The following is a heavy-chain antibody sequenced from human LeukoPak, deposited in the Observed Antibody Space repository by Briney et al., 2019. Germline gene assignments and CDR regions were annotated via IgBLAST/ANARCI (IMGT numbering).Heavy chain of an antibody. D-gene: IGHD3-10*01. CDR2: IKADGSTK. J-gene: IGHJ4*02. CDR1: GFTFSNYW. Sequence: PGGSLRLSCAASGFTFSNYWMSWVRQAPGKGLEWVANIKADGSTKNYMDPMKGRFTISRDNAKNSLYLQMNSLRAEDTAVYFCARDGPWFGDFFDYWRQGTLVPVSS. CDR3: ARDGPWFGDFFDY. V-gene: IGHV3-7*01.